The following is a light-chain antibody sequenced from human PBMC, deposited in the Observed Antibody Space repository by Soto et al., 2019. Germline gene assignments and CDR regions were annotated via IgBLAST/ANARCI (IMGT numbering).Light chain of an antibody. CDR3: SSYSSTSTLWV. V-gene: IGLV2-14*01. CDR2: DVN. Sequence: QSVLTQPASLSGSPGQSITISCIGTSSDVGGYDFVSWYQQHPGKAPKLMIYDVNERPSGVSNRFSGSKSDNTASLTISGLQAEDEADYYCSSYSSTSTLWVFGGGTKLTVL. J-gene: IGLJ3*02. CDR1: SSDVGGYDF.